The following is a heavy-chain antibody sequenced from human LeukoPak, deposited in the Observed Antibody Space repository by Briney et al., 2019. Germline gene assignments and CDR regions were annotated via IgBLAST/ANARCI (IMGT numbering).Heavy chain of an antibody. D-gene: IGHD2-21*02. CDR2: IYYSGST. CDR1: GGSISSGGYY. CDR3: ARVPVVVTAMGAFDI. Sequence: TLSLTCTASGGSISSGGYYWSWIRQHPGKGPEWIGYIYYSGSTYYNPSLKSRVTISVDTSKNQFSLKLSSVTAADTAVYYCARVPVVVTAMGAFDIWGQGTMVTVSS. J-gene: IGHJ3*02. V-gene: IGHV4-31*03.